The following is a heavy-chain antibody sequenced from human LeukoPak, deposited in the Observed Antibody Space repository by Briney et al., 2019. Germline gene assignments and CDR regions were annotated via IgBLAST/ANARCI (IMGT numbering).Heavy chain of an antibody. Sequence: ASVKVSSKASGYTFTSYGISWVRQAPGQGLEWMGWISAYNGNTNYAQKLQGRVTMTTDTSTSTAYMELRSLRSDDTAVYYCANSGYDSSGLWYFDYWGQGTLVTVSS. D-gene: IGHD3-22*01. V-gene: IGHV1-18*01. CDR3: ANSGYDSSGLWYFDY. CDR2: ISAYNGNT. J-gene: IGHJ4*02. CDR1: GYTFTSYG.